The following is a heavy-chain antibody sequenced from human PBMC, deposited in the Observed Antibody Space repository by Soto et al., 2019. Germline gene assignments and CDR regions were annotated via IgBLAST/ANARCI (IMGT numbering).Heavy chain of an antibody. Sequence: EVQLLESGGGLVQPGGSLRLSCAASGFTFSSYAMSWVRQAPGKGLEWVSAISGSGGSTYYADSVKGRFTISRDNSKNTLYLQMNSLRAEDTAVYYCASPESPYYYDSSGYPLGYWGQGTLVTVSS. V-gene: IGHV3-23*01. J-gene: IGHJ4*02. CDR3: ASPESPYYYDSSGYPLGY. CDR1: GFTFSSYA. CDR2: ISGSGGST. D-gene: IGHD3-22*01.